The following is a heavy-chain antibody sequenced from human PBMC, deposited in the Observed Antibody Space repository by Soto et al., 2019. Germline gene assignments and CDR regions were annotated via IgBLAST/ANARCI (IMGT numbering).Heavy chain of an antibody. CDR2: IIPIFGTA. CDR3: ASWGYGGNSGDYYYGMDV. J-gene: IGHJ6*02. V-gene: IGHV1-69*06. Sequence: SVKVSCKASGGTFSSYAISWVRQAPGQGLEWMGGIIPIFGTANYAQKFQGRVTITADKSTSTAYMELSSLRSEDTAVYYCASWGYGGNSGDYYYGMDVWGQGTMVTVSS. D-gene: IGHD4-17*01. CDR1: GGTFSSYA.